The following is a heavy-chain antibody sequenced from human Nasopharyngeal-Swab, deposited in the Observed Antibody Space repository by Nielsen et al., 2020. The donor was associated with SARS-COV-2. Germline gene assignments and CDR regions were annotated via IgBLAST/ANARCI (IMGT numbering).Heavy chain of an antibody. J-gene: IGHJ6*03. V-gene: IGHV3-30-3*01. CDR3: ARKADWSLYYYYMDV. D-gene: IGHD3-9*01. CDR1: GFTFSSYA. Sequence: GESLKTSCAASGFTFSSYAMHWVRQAPGKGLEWVAVISYDGSNKYYADSVKGRFTISRDNSKNTLYLQMNSLRAEDTAVYYCARKADWSLYYYYMDVWGKGTTVTVSS. CDR2: ISYDGSNK.